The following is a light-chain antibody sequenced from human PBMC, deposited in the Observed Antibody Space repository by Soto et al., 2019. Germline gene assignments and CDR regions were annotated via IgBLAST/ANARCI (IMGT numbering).Light chain of an antibody. CDR1: SSNIEDNY. Sequence: QSVLTQPPSVSAAPGQRVTISCSGSSSNIEDNYVSWYQQLPGTAPKLLIYDNNRRPSGIPDRFSGSKSGTSATLGITGLQTGDEADYYCGTWDSSLSVWVFGGGTQLTVL. CDR3: GTWDSSLSVWV. V-gene: IGLV1-51*01. J-gene: IGLJ3*02. CDR2: DNN.